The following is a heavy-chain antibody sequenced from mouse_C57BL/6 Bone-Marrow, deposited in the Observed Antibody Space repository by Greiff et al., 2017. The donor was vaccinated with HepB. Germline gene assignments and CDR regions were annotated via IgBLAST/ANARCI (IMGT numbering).Heavy chain of an antibody. V-gene: IGHV1-64*01. D-gene: IGHD2-4*01. CDR3: TRRGSYDYALDN. Sequence: VQLQHPGAELVKPGASVKLSCTASGYTFTSYWMPWVKQRPGQGLEWIGMIHPNSGSTNSNEKFKSKATLTVDKSSSTAYMQISSLTSEDSAVYYCTRRGSYDYALDNWGQGTTLTVSA. J-gene: IGHJ2*01. CDR2: IHPNSGST. CDR1: GYTFTSYW.